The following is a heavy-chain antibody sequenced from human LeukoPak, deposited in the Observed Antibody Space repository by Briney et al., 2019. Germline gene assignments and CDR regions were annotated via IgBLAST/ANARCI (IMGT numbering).Heavy chain of an antibody. CDR2: INHSGST. CDR1: GGSFSGYY. V-gene: IGHV4-34*01. CDR3: ARLYSSGWYNDAFDI. Sequence: SETLSLTCAVYGGSFSGYYWSWIRQPPGKGLNWMGEINHSGSTNYNPSLKSRVTISVDTSKNQFSLKLSSVTAADTAVYYCARLYSSGWYNDAFDIWGQGTMVTASS. D-gene: IGHD6-19*01. J-gene: IGHJ3*02.